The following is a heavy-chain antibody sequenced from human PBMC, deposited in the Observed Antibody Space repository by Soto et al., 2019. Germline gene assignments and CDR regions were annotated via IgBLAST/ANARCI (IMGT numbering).Heavy chain of an antibody. V-gene: IGHV4-30-2*01. CDR2: IYHSGST. J-gene: IGHJ3*02. CDR3: ARDCAYYYGNSGHPEAFAI. D-gene: IGHD3-22*01. Sequence: SETLSLTCAVSGGSISSGGYSWSWIRQPPGKGLEWIGYIYHSGSTYYNPSLKSRVTISVDRSKNQFSLKLSSVTAADTAVYYCARDCAYYYGNSGHPEAFAISSQGTIDTGSS. CDR1: GGSISSGGYS.